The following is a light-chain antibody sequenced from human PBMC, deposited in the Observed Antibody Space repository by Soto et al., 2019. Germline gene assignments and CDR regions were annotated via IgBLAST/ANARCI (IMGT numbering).Light chain of an antibody. Sequence: DIVLTQSPGTLSLSPGERGTLSCRASQSVSSNYLAEYQQKRGQAPRLLIYGASRRATGIPDRFSGSGSGTDFTLTITRLEPEDFAVYYCQQYGSSRTVGQGTKVDIK. V-gene: IGKV3-20*01. CDR2: GAS. J-gene: IGKJ1*01. CDR1: QSVSSNY. CDR3: QQYGSSRT.